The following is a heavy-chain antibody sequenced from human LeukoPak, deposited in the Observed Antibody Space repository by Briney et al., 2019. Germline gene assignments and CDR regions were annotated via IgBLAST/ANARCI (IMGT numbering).Heavy chain of an antibody. Sequence: ASVKVSCKASGGTFTSYAISWVRQAPGQGLEWMGGIIAIFGKANYAQKFQGRVTITADESTSTAYIELSSLRSEDTAVYYCARQHSTYYYDSSGYYLRDWGQGTLVTVSS. V-gene: IGHV1-69*13. CDR3: ARQHSTYYYDSSGYYLRD. J-gene: IGHJ4*02. CDR1: GGTFTSYA. D-gene: IGHD3-22*01. CDR2: IIAIFGKA.